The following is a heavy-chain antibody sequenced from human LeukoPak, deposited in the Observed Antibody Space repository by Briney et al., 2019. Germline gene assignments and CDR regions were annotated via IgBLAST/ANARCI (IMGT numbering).Heavy chain of an antibody. CDR2: MYYSGSN. Sequence: SETLSLTCTVSGGSISGYYWMWIRQPPGKGLEWIGYMYYSGSNNYDTSLKSRVTISIDTSKNQVSLKLRSVTAADTAVYYCARGVAGSGSTPNFWGLGTLVTVSS. V-gene: IGHV4-59*01. CDR3: ARGVAGSGSTPNF. J-gene: IGHJ4*02. CDR1: GGSISGYY. D-gene: IGHD1-26*01.